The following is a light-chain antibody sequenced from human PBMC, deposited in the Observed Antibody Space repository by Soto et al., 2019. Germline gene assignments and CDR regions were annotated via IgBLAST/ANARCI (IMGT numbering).Light chain of an antibody. J-gene: IGLJ2*01. V-gene: IGLV2-8*01. Sequence: QSVLTQPPSASGSPGQSVTISCTGTSSDVGGYNYVSWYQQHPGKAPKVMIYEVSKRPSGVPDRFSGSKSGNTASLTVSGFQAEDEADYYCSSYAGSNNVVFGGGTKLTVL. CDR3: SSYAGSNNVV. CDR1: SSDVGGYNY. CDR2: EVS.